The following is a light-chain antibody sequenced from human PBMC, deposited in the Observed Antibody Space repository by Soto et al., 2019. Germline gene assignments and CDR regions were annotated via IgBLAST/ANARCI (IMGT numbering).Light chain of an antibody. Sequence: QSALTQPPSASRSPGQSVTISCAGTSSDVGGYNFVSWYQQHPGKVPKLMIYEVIKRPSGVPDRFSGSKSGNTASLTVSGLHADDEADYYCSSYSGSDNFVVFGGGTKLTVL. CDR3: SSYSGSDNFVV. V-gene: IGLV2-8*01. J-gene: IGLJ2*01. CDR2: EVI. CDR1: SSDVGGYNF.